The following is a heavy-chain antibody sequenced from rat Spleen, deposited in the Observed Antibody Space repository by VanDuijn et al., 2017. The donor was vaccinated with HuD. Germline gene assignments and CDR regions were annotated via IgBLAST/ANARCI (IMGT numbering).Heavy chain of an antibody. D-gene: IGHD4-3*01. CDR2: ITPSGNIT. CDR1: GFTFSDYN. Sequence: EVQLVESGGGLVQPGRSMKLSCAASGFTFSDYNMAWVRQAPKKGLEWVASITPSGNITYYRDSVKGRFTVSRDNAKSTLYLQMDSLRSEDTATYYCARQRDSGYGNVMDAWGQGASVTVSS. J-gene: IGHJ4*01. CDR3: ARQRDSGYGNVMDA. V-gene: IGHV5-25*01.